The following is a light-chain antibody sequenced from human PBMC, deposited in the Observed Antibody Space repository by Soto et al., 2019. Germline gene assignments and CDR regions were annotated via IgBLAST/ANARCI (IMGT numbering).Light chain of an antibody. J-gene: IGKJ2*01. CDR3: QQSYIVPYT. CDR2: DGS. Sequence: DIQMTQSPSSLSASVGDRVTISCRSSENIRNYLIWYRQKPGKALELLMYDGSTLESGVPSRFSGSGLGTDFTLTIKSLQPEDFGVYYCQQSYIVPYTFGRGTSLDI. CDR1: ENIRNY. V-gene: IGKV1-39*01.